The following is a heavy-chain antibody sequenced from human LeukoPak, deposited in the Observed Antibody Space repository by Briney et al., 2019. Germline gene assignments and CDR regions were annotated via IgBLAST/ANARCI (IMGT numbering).Heavy chain of an antibody. CDR2: VKSKAFGGTA. D-gene: IGHD2/OR15-2a*01. Sequence: GGSLSLSCTTSGFSFPDYAVACVRQAPGRGLEGVGFVKSKAFGGTAESAASVKGRFTISRDDPNSTASLQMNSRKTEDTGVYYCTREALSRGVFPDYRGQGTLVTVSS. CDR3: TREALSRGVFPDY. V-gene: IGHV3-49*04. CDR1: GFSFPDYA. J-gene: IGHJ4*02.